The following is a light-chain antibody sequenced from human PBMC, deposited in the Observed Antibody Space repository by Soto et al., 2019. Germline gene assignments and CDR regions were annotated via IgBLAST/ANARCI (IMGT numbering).Light chain of an antibody. V-gene: IGLV4-69*01. Sequence: QLVLTQSPSASASLGASVKLTCTLSSGYSDYGIAWHQQQPDKGPRYLMKLNRDGSHNKGDGIPDRFSGSSSGAERYLTISSRQSEEEADYYCQTWDTVVVFGGGTKLTVL. J-gene: IGLJ2*01. CDR3: QTWDTVVV. CDR1: SGYSDYG. CDR2: LNRDGSH.